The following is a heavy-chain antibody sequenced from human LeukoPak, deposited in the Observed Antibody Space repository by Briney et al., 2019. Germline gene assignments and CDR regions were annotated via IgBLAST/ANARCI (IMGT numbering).Heavy chain of an antibody. V-gene: IGHV4-39*07. Sequence: SETLSLTCSVSGGSINNSSYYWGWIRQPPGKGLEWIGSIYYGGTTYYNPSLKSRVTISVDTSKNQFSLKLSSVTAADTAVYYCARAPETTVTTWGIYFDYWGQEPWSPSPQ. CDR2: IYYGGTT. D-gene: IGHD4-17*01. CDR1: GGSINNSSYY. CDR3: ARAPETTVTTWGIYFDY. J-gene: IGHJ4*01.